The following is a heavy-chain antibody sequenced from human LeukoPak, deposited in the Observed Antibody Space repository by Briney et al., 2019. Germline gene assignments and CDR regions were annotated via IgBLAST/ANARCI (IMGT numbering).Heavy chain of an antibody. CDR3: AKDTGVYSSGWYPYFDY. J-gene: IGHJ4*02. CDR1: GFTVSSNY. V-gene: IGHV3-53*01. Sequence: GGSLRLSCAASGFTVSSNYMSWVRQAPGKGLEWVSVIYSGGSTYYADSVKGRFTISRDNSRNTLYLQMDSLRAEDTAVYYCAKDTGVYSSGWYPYFDYWGQGTLVTVSS. D-gene: IGHD6-19*01. CDR2: IYSGGST.